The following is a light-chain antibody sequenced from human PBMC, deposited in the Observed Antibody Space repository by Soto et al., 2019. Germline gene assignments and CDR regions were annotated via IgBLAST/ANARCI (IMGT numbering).Light chain of an antibody. Sequence: SYELTQSPSVSVSPGQTASITCSGDKLGDKYACWYQQKPGQSPVLVIYQDNKRPSGIPERFSGSNSGNTATLTISGTQAMDEADYDCQAWDSSTAGVGFGGGTKLTVL. V-gene: IGLV3-1*01. CDR1: KLGDKY. CDR3: QAWDSSTAGVG. CDR2: QDN. J-gene: IGLJ2*01.